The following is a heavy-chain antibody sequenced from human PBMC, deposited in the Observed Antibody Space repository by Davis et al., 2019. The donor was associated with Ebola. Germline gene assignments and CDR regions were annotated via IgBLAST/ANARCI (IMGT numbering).Heavy chain of an antibody. J-gene: IGHJ3*02. CDR1: GFILTNYA. CDR2: VHGGNGNT. CDR3: ARSRSSGAFDI. V-gene: IGHV1-3*01. D-gene: IGHD3-22*01. Sequence: AASVKVSCKASGFILTNYAIHWVRQAPGQSLEWMGWVHGGNGNTKYSQKFQGRVTITRDTSASTAYMELSRLRSDDTAVYYCARSRSSGAFDIWGQGTMVTVSS.